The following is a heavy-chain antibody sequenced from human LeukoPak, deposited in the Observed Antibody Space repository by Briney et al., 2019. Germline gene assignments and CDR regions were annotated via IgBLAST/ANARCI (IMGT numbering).Heavy chain of an antibody. Sequence: PGGSLRLSCAASGFTSSSYYMTWVRQAPGKGLEWVANIKQDGSEKYYVDSVKGRFTISRDNSKNTLYLQMNSLRAEDTAVYYCAKDLVGATHPYYFDYWGQGTLVTVSS. CDR3: AKDLVGATHPYYFDY. V-gene: IGHV3-7*01. CDR2: IKQDGSEK. J-gene: IGHJ4*02. CDR1: GFTSSSYY. D-gene: IGHD1-26*01.